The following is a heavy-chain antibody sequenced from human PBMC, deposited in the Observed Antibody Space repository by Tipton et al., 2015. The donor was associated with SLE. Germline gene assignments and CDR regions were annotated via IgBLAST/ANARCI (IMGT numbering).Heavy chain of an antibody. CDR1: NYSITTSHW. CDR3: ASSGIQLWLDDAFDI. J-gene: IGHJ3*02. D-gene: IGHD5-18*01. V-gene: IGHV4-28*01. Sequence: TLSLTCAVSNYSITTSHWWGWIRQPPGKGLEWIGEINHRGSTNYNPSLKSRVTISIDTSKNQFSLKLSSVTAADTAVYYCASSGIQLWLDDAFDIWGQGTMVTVSS. CDR2: INHRGST.